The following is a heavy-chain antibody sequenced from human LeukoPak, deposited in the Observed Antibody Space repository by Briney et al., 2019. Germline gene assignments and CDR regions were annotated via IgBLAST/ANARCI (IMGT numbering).Heavy chain of an antibody. V-gene: IGHV3-53*01. CDR1: GFTFSSYS. CDR3: AREVASTYNWFDP. CDR2: IYISGST. J-gene: IGHJ5*02. Sequence: GGSLRLSCAASGFTFSSYSMNWVRQAPGKGLEWVSVIYISGSTYYADSVKGRFTISRDNSKNTLYLQMNSLRAEDTAVYYCAREVASTYNWFDPWAREPWSPSPQ. D-gene: IGHD5/OR15-5a*01.